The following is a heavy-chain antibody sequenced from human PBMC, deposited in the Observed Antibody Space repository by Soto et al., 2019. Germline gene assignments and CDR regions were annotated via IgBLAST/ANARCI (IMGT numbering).Heavy chain of an antibody. Sequence: QVPLVESGGGLVKPGGSLRLSCAASGFTFSDYYMSWIRQAPGKGLEWVSYISSSSSYTNYADSVKGRFTISRDNAKNSLYLQMNTLRAEDTAVYYCARNQLTYYYGMDVWGQGTTVTVSS. CDR2: ISSSSSYT. CDR1: GFTFSDYY. D-gene: IGHD2-2*01. CDR3: ARNQLTYYYGMDV. J-gene: IGHJ6*02. V-gene: IGHV3-11*05.